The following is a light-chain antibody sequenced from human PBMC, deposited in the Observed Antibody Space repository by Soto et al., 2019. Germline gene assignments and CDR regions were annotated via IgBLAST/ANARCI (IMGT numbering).Light chain of an antibody. CDR1: QSISSW. V-gene: IGKV1-5*01. J-gene: IGKJ2*01. CDR2: DAS. Sequence: DIQMTQSPSTLSASVGDRVTITCRASQSISSWLAWYQQKPGKAPKLLIYDASSLERGVTSRFSGSGSGTEFTLTISSLQPDAFATCYCQQSHSYSYPFGQGTKLEIK. CDR3: QQSHSYSYP.